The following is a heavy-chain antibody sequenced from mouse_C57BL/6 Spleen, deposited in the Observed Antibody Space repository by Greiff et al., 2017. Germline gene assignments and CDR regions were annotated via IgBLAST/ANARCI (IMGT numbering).Heavy chain of an antibody. CDR1: GYAFSSYW. Sequence: QVQLKQSGAELVKPGASVKISCKASGYAFSSYWMNWVKQRPGKGLEWIGQIYPGDGDTNYNGKFKGKATLTADKSSSTAYMQLSSLTSEDSAVYCCARSPMVPSAMDYWGQGTSVTVSS. J-gene: IGHJ4*01. CDR3: ARSPMVPSAMDY. V-gene: IGHV1-80*01. D-gene: IGHD2-2*01. CDR2: IYPGDGDT.